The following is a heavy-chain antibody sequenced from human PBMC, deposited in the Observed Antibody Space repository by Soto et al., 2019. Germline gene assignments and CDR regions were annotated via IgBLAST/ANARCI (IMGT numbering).Heavy chain of an antibody. CDR2: IHSDGSTT. CDR3: VRGDKGGFAL. CDR1: GFTFNYYW. Sequence: EVQLVESEGGLVQRGGSLRLSCAASGFTFNYYWMHWVRQAPGQGLVWVSHIHSDGSTTTYADSVKGRFTISRDNAKNTLYLHINSLSAEDTAVYYCVRGDKGGFALWGQGTPVAVSS. D-gene: IGHD2-21*02. J-gene: IGHJ3*01. V-gene: IGHV3-74*01.